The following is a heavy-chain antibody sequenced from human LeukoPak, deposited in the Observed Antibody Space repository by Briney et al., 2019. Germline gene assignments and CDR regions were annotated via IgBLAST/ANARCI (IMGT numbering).Heavy chain of an antibody. J-gene: IGHJ6*03. CDR2: MNPGGGDT. V-gene: IGHV1-8*02. Sequence: GSSVKVSCKASVYTFSNFDVNWVRQAPGQGLEWMAWMNPGGGDTGYEGKFQARLTMSRNTSITTASMELSSLTSEDTAVYYCARSRRGYYMDVWGKGTTVIVSS. CDR1: VYTFSNFD. CDR3: ARSRRGYYMDV.